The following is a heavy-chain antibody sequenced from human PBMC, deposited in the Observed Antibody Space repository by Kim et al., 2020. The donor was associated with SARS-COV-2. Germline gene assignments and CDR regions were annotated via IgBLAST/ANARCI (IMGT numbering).Heavy chain of an antibody. CDR1: GFTFSSYV. D-gene: IGHD3-3*01. J-gene: IGHJ4*02. CDR3: ARGGHDFWGGQYVY. Sequence: GGSLRLSCAASGFTFSSYVMHWIRQAPGKGLEWVAGISNDGSSEYYADSVKGRFTISRGNPKNTLSLEMNSLRHEDTAVYYCARGGHDFWGGQYVYWGQGNLVTVSS. CDR2: ISNDGSSE. V-gene: IGHV3-30*03.